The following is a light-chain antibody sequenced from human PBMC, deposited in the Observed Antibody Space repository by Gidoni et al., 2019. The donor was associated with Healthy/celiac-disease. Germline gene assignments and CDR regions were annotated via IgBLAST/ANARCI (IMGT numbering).Light chain of an antibody. Sequence: EIVLTQSPGTLSLSPGERATLSCRASQSVSSSYLACYQQKPGQAPRLLIYGASSRATGIPDRFSGSGSGTVFTLTISRLDPEDFAVYYCQQYGSSPMTFGQGTKVEIK. CDR3: QQYGSSPMT. V-gene: IGKV3-20*01. CDR1: QSVSSSY. J-gene: IGKJ1*01. CDR2: GAS.